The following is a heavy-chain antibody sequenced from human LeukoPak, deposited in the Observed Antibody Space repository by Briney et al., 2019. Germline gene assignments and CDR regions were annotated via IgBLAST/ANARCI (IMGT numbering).Heavy chain of an antibody. J-gene: IGHJ6*02. CDR1: GYTFTSYY. D-gene: IGHD3-9*01. CDR2: INPSGGST. V-gene: IGHV1-46*03. CDR3: ARARVGLRYFDWLPSGPYYGMDV. Sequence: ASVKVSCKASGYTFTSYYMHWVRQAPGQGLEWMGIINPSGGSTSYAQKFQGRVTMTRDTSTSTVYMELSSLRSEDTAVYYCARARVGLRYFDWLPSGPYYGMDVWGQGTTVTVSS.